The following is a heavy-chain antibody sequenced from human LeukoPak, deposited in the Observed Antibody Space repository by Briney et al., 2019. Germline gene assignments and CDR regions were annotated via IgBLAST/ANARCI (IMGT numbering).Heavy chain of an antibody. D-gene: IGHD3-22*01. Sequence: PGGSLRLSCETSGFVFSDVWMTWVRQAPGKGLEWVANIKQDGSEKYYVDSVKGRFTISRDNAKNSLYLQMNSLRAEDTAVYYCARDTVDYYDSKGFDYWGQGTLVTVSS. CDR2: IKQDGSEK. J-gene: IGHJ4*02. CDR1: GFVFSDVW. V-gene: IGHV3-7*01. CDR3: ARDTVDYYDSKGFDY.